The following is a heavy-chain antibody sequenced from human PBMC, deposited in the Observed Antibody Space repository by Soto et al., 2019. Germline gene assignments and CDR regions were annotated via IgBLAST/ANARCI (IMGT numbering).Heavy chain of an antibody. CDR1: GGTFSSYL. V-gene: IGHV1-69*01. Sequence: QVQLVQSGAEVKKPGSSVKVSCKAFGGTFSSYLISWVRQAPGQGLEWMGGIIPILGTPNYAQKFQGRVTITADESTTTVYMELSSLRSEDTAVYYCARDTVPAAISDGMDVWGQGTTVTVSS. J-gene: IGHJ6*02. CDR3: ARDTVPAAISDGMDV. D-gene: IGHD2-2*02. CDR2: IIPILGTP.